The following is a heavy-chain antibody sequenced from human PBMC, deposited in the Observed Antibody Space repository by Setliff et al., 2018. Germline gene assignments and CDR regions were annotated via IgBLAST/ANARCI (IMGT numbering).Heavy chain of an antibody. D-gene: IGHD1-1*01. V-gene: IGHV1-69-2*01. J-gene: IGHJ6*02. CDR1: GYTFTDYY. Sequence: ASVKVSCKASGYTFTDYYMHWVQQAPGKGLEWMGRVDPEDGETIYAEKFQGRVTITADTSTDTAYMELSSLRSEDTAVYYCAAQMRRGTGTPAYYYYGMDVWGQGTTVTVSS. CDR3: AAQMRRGTGTPAYYYYGMDV. CDR2: VDPEDGET.